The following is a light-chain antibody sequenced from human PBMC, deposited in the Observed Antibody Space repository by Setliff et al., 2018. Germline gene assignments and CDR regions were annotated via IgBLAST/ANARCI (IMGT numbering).Light chain of an antibody. Sequence: QSALAQPPSASGSPGQSVTISCTGTTSDVGGYDYVSWYQQHPDKAPKLILYEVTKRPSGVPDRFSGSKSGNTASLTVSGLQADDEADYYCSAYAGSNNWGVFGTGTKVTVL. CDR3: SAYAGSNNWGV. V-gene: IGLV2-8*01. CDR1: TSDVGGYDY. CDR2: EVT. J-gene: IGLJ1*01.